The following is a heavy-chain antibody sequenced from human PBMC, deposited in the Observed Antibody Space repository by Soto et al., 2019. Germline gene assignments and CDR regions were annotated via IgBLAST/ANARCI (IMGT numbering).Heavy chain of an antibody. D-gene: IGHD6-25*01. CDR3: AGQTFTIAAASYGRSNWFDP. Sequence: WETLSLTCTASGGSITSSSHFWGWVRQPPGKGLEWIGTIYFTGNTYYTPSLKSRLTMPIDTSKNEFSLRLNSVTAADTAVYYCAGQTFTIAAASYGRSNWFDPWGPGTLVTVSS. J-gene: IGHJ5*02. V-gene: IGHV4-39*01. CDR2: IYFTGNT. CDR1: GGSITSSSHF.